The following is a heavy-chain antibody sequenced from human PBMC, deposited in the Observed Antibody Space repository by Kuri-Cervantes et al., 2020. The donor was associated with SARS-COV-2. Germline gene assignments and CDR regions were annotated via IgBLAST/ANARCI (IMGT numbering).Heavy chain of an antibody. Sequence: ETLSLTCAVYGGSFSGYYWSWIRQPPGKGLEWIGEINHSGSTNYNPSLKSRVTISVDTSKNQFSLKLSSVTAADTAVYYCARGGWMDVWGQGTRVTVSS. V-gene: IGHV4-34*01. CDR3: ARGGWMDV. J-gene: IGHJ6*01. CDR2: INHSGST. CDR1: GGSFSGYY. D-gene: IGHD6-19*01.